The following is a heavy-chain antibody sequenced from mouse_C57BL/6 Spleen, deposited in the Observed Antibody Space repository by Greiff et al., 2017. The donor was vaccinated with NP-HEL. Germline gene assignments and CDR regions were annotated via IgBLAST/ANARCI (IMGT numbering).Heavy chain of an antibody. CDR1: GYTFTSYW. Sequence: VQLQQPGAELVRPGSSVKLSCKASGYTFTSYWMDWVKQRPGQGLEWIGNIYPSDSETHYNQKFKDKATLTVDKSSSTAYMQLSSLTSEDSAVYYCARSDGSTGFAYWGQGTLVTVSA. CDR3: ARSDGSTGFAY. CDR2: IYPSDSET. D-gene: IGHD2-3*01. J-gene: IGHJ3*01. V-gene: IGHV1-61*01.